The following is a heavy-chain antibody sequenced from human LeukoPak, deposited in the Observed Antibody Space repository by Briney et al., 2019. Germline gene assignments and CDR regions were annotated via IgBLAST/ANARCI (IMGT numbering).Heavy chain of an antibody. CDR2: IYYSGST. CDR3: ARHFPQLRVGWFDP. J-gene: IGHJ5*02. Sequence: PSETLSLTCTVSGGSISSSSDYWGWIRQPPGKGLEWIGSIYYSGSTYYNPSLKSRVTISVDTSKNQFSLKLSSVTAADTAVYYCARHFPQLRVGWFDPWGQGTLVTVSS. CDR1: GGSISSSSDY. D-gene: IGHD2-2*01. V-gene: IGHV4-39*01.